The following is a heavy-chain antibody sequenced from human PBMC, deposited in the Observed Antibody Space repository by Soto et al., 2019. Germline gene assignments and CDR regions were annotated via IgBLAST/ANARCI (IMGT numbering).Heavy chain of an antibody. CDR2: ISYDGSNK. CDR3: AKDPGRGVPVYFDY. D-gene: IGHD2-2*01. V-gene: IGHV3-30*18. J-gene: IGHJ4*02. Sequence: GGSLRLSCAASGFTFSSYGMHWVRQAPGKGLEWVAVISYDGSNKYYADSVKGRFTISRDNSKNTLYLQMNSLRAEDTAVYYCAKDPGRGVPVYFDYWGQGTLVTVSS. CDR1: GFTFSSYG.